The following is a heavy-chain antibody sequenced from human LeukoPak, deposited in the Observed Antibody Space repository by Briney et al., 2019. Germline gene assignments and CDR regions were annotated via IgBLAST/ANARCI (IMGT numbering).Heavy chain of an antibody. Sequence: GGSLRLSCAASGFTFSSYWMHWVRQAPGKGLVWVSRINSDGSSTSYADSVKGRFTISKDNAKNTLYLQMNSLRAEDTAVYYCARGVHGDYDYYYYGMDVWGKGTTVTISS. CDR3: ARGVHGDYDYYYYGMDV. CDR1: GFTFSSYW. D-gene: IGHD4-17*01. CDR2: INSDGSST. J-gene: IGHJ6*04. V-gene: IGHV3-74*01.